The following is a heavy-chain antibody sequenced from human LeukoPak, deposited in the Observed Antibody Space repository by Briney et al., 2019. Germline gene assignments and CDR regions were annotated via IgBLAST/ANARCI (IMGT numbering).Heavy chain of an antibody. V-gene: IGHV3-23*01. CDR3: AKPVVAVTREEIYWYFDL. Sequence: GGSLRLSCAASGFTFSSYAMSWVRQAPGKGLEWVSAISGSGGSTYYADSVKGRFTISRDNSKNTLYLQMNSLRAEDTAVYYCAKPVVAVTREEIYWYFDLWGRGTLVTVSS. J-gene: IGHJ2*01. CDR2: ISGSGGST. D-gene: IGHD2-15*01. CDR1: GFTFSSYA.